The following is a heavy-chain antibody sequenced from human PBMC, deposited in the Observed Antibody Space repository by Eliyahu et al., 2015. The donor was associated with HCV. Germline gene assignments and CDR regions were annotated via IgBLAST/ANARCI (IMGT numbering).Heavy chain of an antibody. V-gene: IGHV3-74*01. CDR1: GXTFRXYW. CDR2: INYXGGXI. CDR3: TKGSDS. Sequence: EVQLVESGGGLVQPGGSLRLXXAASGXTFRXYWLYWVRQAPGMGLVWVGRINYXGGXIGYADSVKGRFTVSRDNAKNTLDLQMNNLRADDTAIYFCTKGSDSWGQGTLVTVSS. J-gene: IGHJ4*02.